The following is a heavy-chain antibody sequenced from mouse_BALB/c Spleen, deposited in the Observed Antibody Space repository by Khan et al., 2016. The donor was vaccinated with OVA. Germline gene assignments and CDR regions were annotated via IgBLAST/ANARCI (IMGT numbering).Heavy chain of an antibody. CDR3: ARNREPDYFDY. CDR2: IWAGGST. V-gene: IGHV2-9*02. J-gene: IGHJ2*01. Sequence: VQLQESGPGLVAPSQSLSITCPVSGFSLTNYGVHWVRQPPGKGLEWLGVIWAGGSTNYNSALMSRLSISKDNSKSQVFLKMNSLQTDDTAMYFCARNREPDYFDYGGQGTTLTVSS. CDR1: GFSLTNYG.